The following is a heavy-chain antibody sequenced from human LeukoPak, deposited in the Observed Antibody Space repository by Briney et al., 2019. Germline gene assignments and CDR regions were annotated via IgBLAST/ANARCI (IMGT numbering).Heavy chain of an antibody. D-gene: IGHD2-15*01. CDR2: IYYSGST. Sequence: SETLSLTCTVSGGSISSYYWSWIRQPPGKGLEWIGYIYYSGSTNYNPSLKSRVTISVDTSKNQFSLKLSSVTAADTAVYYCARDHSIDAFDIWGQGTMVTVSS. CDR1: GGSISSYY. J-gene: IGHJ3*02. V-gene: IGHV4-59*12. CDR3: ARDHSIDAFDI.